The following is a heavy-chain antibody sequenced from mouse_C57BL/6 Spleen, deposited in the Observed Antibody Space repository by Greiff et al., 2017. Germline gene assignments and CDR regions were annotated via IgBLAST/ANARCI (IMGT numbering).Heavy chain of an antibody. D-gene: IGHD2-5*01. CDR1: GFTFSSYG. J-gene: IGHJ3*01. V-gene: IGHV5-6*02. CDR2: ISSGGSYT. Sequence: EVTLVESGGDLVKPGGSLKLSCAASGFTFSSYGMSWVRQTPDKRLEWVATISSGGSYTYYPDSVQGRFTISSDNAKNTLYLQMSSLMSEDTAMYYCASYIDYEGWFAYWCQGTLVTVSA. CDR3: ASYIDYEGWFAY.